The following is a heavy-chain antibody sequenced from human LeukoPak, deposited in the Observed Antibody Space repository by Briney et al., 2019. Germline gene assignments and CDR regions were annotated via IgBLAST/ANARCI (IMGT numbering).Heavy chain of an antibody. CDR1: GFTFSDYY. CDR3: ARSRPDSSGYYYHWYYYYGMDV. J-gene: IGHJ6*02. D-gene: IGHD3-22*01. Sequence: PGGSLRLSCAASGFTFSDYYMSWIRQAPGKGLEWVSYISSSGSTIYYADSVKGRFTISRDNAKNSLYLQMNSLRAEDTAVYYCARSRPDSSGYYYHWYYYYGMDVWGQGTTVTVSS. V-gene: IGHV3-11*01. CDR2: ISSSGSTI.